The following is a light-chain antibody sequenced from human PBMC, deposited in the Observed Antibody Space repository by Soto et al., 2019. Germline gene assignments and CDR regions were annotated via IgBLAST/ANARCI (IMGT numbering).Light chain of an antibody. J-gene: IGKJ1*01. Sequence: EIVLTQSPATLSLSPGERATLSCRASQSVSTFLAWYQHKPGQAPRLLIYDASNRATGIPDRFRGSGSGTDFTLTSSTLEPKDFALYDDQQGTDWPPGTFGQGTKVEIK. CDR3: QQGTDWPPGT. V-gene: IGKV3-11*01. CDR2: DAS. CDR1: QSVSTF.